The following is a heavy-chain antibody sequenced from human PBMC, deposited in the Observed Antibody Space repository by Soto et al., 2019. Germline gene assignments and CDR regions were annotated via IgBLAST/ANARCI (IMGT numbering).Heavy chain of an antibody. CDR2: IYWDDDK. D-gene: IGHD4-17*01. CDR1: GFSLRNRGVG. Sequence: QITLKESGPTLVKPTQTLTLTCTFSGFSLRNRGVGVDWIRQPPGKALEWLALIYWDDDKRYSPSLKSRLTITKDTSKNQVVLTMTNMDPVDTATYYCAHLTTGGFYFDYWGQGTLVTVSS. V-gene: IGHV2-5*02. CDR3: AHLTTGGFYFDY. J-gene: IGHJ4*02.